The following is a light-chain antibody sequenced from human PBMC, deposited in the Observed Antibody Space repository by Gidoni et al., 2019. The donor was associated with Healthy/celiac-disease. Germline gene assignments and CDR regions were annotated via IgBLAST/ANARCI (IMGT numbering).Light chain of an antibody. V-gene: IGKV1-17*01. CDR3: LQHNSYPPK. CDR2: AAS. J-gene: IGKJ1*01. CDR1: QGIRTD. Sequence: DIQLTQSPSSLSASVGDRVTITCRASQGIRTDLGWYQQKPGKAPKRLIYAASSLQSGVPSRFSGSGSGTEFTLTISSLQPEDFATYYCLQHNSYPPKFGQGTKVEIK.